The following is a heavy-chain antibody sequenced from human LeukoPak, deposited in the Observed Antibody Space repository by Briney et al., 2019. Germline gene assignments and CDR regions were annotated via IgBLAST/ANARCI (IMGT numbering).Heavy chain of an antibody. CDR3: ARDANPFYYDSSGYLYDY. V-gene: IGHV4-4*09. J-gene: IGHJ4*02. CDR1: GDSISSYY. CDR2: IYTSGGT. D-gene: IGHD3-22*01. Sequence: SETLSLTCTVSGDSISSYYWSWIRQPPGKGLEWIGYIYTSGGTNYNPSLKSRVTISVDTSKNQFSLKLSSVTAADTAVYYCARDANPFYYDSSGYLYDYWGQGTLVTVSS.